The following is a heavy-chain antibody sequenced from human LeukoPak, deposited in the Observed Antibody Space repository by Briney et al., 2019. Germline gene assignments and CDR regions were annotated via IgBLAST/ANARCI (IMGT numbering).Heavy chain of an antibody. CDR2: IYTSGST. CDR1: GGSISSYY. D-gene: IGHD3-3*01. V-gene: IGHV4-4*07. J-gene: IGHJ3*02. Sequence: PSETLSLTCAVSGGSISSYYWSWIRQPAGKGLEWIGRIYTSGSTNYNSSLKSRVTMSVDTSKNQFSLKLSSVTAADTAVYYCARDREYDFWSGYSLHAFDIWGQGTMVTVSS. CDR3: ARDREYDFWSGYSLHAFDI.